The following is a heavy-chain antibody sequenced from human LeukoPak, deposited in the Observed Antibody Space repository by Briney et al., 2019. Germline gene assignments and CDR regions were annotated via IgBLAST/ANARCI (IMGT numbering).Heavy chain of an antibody. CDR3: ARDPVIAATYNAFDI. J-gene: IGHJ3*02. CDR1: GGSISSYY. Sequence: SETLSLTCTVSGGSISSYYWSWIRQHPGKGLEWIGYIYYSGSTYYNPSLKSRVTISVDTSKNQFSLKLSSVTAADTAVYYCARDPVIAATYNAFDIWGQGTMVTVSS. CDR2: IYYSGST. D-gene: IGHD6-13*01. V-gene: IGHV4-59*06.